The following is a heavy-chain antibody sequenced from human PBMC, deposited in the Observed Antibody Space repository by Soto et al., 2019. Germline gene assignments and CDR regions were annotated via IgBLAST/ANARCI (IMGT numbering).Heavy chain of an antibody. Sequence: ASVKVSCKASGYTFTSYSMHWVRQAPGQRLEWMGWINASNGNTKYSQKFQGRVTITRDTSASTAYMELSSLRSEDTAVYYCARGRITIFGVVPGNWFDPWGQGTLVTVSS. J-gene: IGHJ5*02. CDR3: ARGRITIFGVVPGNWFDP. CDR2: INASNGNT. CDR1: GYTFTSYS. D-gene: IGHD3-3*01. V-gene: IGHV1-3*01.